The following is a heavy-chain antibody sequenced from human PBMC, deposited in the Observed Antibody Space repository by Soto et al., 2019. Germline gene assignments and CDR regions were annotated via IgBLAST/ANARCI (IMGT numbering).Heavy chain of an antibody. V-gene: IGHV5-10-1*01. J-gene: IGHJ6*02. Sequence: GESLKISCKGSGYSFTSYWISWVRQMPGKGLEWMGRIDPSDSYTNYSPSFQGHVTISADKSISTAYLQWSSLKASDTAMYYCARLDCSSTSCYSSNYYYGMDAWGQGTTVTVSS. D-gene: IGHD2-2*02. CDR3: ARLDCSSTSCYSSNYYYGMDA. CDR1: GYSFTSYW. CDR2: IDPSDSYT.